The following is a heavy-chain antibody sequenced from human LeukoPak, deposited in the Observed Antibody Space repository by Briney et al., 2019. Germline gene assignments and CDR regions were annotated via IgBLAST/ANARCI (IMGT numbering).Heavy chain of an antibody. V-gene: IGHV1-58*01. D-gene: IGHD4-17*01. Sequence: GASVKVSSKASGFTFTTSAVQWVRQARGQRLEGIGWIVVGGGNTNYAQKSQERVTITRDMSTSTAYMELSSLRSEDTAVYYCAADPYDYGDYVLGYWGQGTLVTVSS. CDR2: IVVGGGNT. CDR1: GFTFTTSA. CDR3: AADPYDYGDYVLGY. J-gene: IGHJ4*02.